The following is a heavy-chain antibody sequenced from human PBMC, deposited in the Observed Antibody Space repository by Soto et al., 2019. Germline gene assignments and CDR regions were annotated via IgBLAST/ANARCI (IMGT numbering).Heavy chain of an antibody. J-gene: IGHJ5*02. CDR3: ARVEYYYDSSGSQEKVWFDP. CDR2: IYPGDSDT. D-gene: IGHD3-22*01. V-gene: IGHV5-51*03. CDR1: GYIFTSYW. Sequence: EVQVVQSGAEVKKPGESLRISCKGSGYIFTSYWIGWVRQMPGKGLEWMGIIYPGDSDTRYSPSFQGQVTISADKSISTAYLQWSSLKASDTAIYYCARVEYYYDSSGSQEKVWFDPWGQGTLVTVSS.